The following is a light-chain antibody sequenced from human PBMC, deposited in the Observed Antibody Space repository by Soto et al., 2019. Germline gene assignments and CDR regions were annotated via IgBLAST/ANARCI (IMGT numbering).Light chain of an antibody. Sequence: DIQMTQSPSSLSVFVGDRVTITCRASQSISSFLNWYQQKPGKAPKLLIYASFNLQSGVPSRFSGSGSGTDFALTISSLQPEDIATYYCQQSYSTPYTVGQGTKLEIK. CDR1: QSISSF. J-gene: IGKJ2*01. CDR2: ASF. CDR3: QQSYSTPYT. V-gene: IGKV1-39*01.